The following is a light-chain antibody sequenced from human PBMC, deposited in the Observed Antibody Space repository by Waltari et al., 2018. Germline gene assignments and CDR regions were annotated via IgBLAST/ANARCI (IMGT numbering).Light chain of an antibody. CDR3: YSAADNNLRV. CDR1: VLAKKY. CDR2: KDS. J-gene: IGLJ3*02. Sequence: SYELTQPSSVSVSPGQTARITCSGDVLAKKYARWFQQKPGQAPVLVIYKDSERPSGIPERFSGSISGTTVTLTISGPQVEDEADYYCYSAADNNLRVFGGGTKLTVL. V-gene: IGLV3-27*01.